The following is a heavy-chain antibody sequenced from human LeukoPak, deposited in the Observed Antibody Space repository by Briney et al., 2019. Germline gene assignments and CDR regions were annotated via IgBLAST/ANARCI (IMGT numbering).Heavy chain of an antibody. CDR1: GGSFSGYY. D-gene: IGHD5-24*01. Sequence: SETLSLTCAVYGGSFSGYYWSWIRQPPGKGLEWIGEINHSGSTNYNPSLKSRVTISVDTSKNQFSLKLSSVTAADTAVYYCASKGGYNSPDAFDIWGQGTMVTVSS. CDR2: INHSGST. J-gene: IGHJ3*02. CDR3: ASKGGYNSPDAFDI. V-gene: IGHV4-34*01.